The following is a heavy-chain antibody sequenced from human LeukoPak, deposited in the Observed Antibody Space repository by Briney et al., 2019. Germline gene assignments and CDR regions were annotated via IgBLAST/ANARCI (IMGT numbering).Heavy chain of an antibody. V-gene: IGHV4-34*01. Sequence: SETLSLTCAVYGGSFSGYYWSWIRQPPGKGLEWIGEINHSGSTNYNPSLKSRVTISVDTSKNQFSLKLSSVTAADTAVYYCARVPPYYYDSSGYYYGWYFDLWGRGTLVTVSP. J-gene: IGHJ2*01. D-gene: IGHD3-22*01. CDR3: ARVPPYYYDSSGYYYGWYFDL. CDR2: INHSGST. CDR1: GGSFSGYY.